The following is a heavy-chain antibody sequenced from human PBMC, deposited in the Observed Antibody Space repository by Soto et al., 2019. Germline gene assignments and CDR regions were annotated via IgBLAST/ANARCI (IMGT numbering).Heavy chain of an antibody. CDR1: GYTFIRYA. V-gene: IGHV1-18*01. J-gene: IGHJ4*02. Sequence: ASVKVSCKASGYTFIRYAMNWVRQAPGQRLEWIGWINAYNGNTNYAQKLQGIVTMTTDTSTSTAYMALRSLRSDDTAAYYCARDPVAGTYFDYWGQGALVTVSS. D-gene: IGHD6-19*01. CDR2: INAYNGNT. CDR3: ARDPVAGTYFDY.